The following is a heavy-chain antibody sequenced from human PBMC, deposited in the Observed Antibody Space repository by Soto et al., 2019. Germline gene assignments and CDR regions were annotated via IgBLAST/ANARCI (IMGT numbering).Heavy chain of an antibody. CDR1: GFSLSNARMG. D-gene: IGHD3-22*01. V-gene: IGHV2-26*01. CDR2: IFSNDEK. CDR3: ARHGYSSGWFDYHDSSGYYYDWFDP. Sequence: SGPTLVNPTETLTLTCTVSGFSLSNARMGVSWIRQPPGKALEWLAHIFSNDEKSYSTSLKSRLTISKDTSKSQVVLTMTNMDPVETATYYCARHGYSSGWFDYHDSSGYYYDWFDPWGQGTLVTVYS. J-gene: IGHJ5*02.